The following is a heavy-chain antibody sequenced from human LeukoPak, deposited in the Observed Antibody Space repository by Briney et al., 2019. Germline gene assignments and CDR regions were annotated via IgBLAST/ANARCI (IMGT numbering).Heavy chain of an antibody. CDR1: GFTFSSYA. V-gene: IGHV3-23*01. J-gene: IGHJ4*02. CDR2: ISAGSST. D-gene: IGHD2-2*01. Sequence: GGSLRLSCAASGFTFSSYAMSWVRQAPGKGLVWVSAISAGSSTYYADSVKGRFTISRDNSKNTLYLQMNSLRAEDTAVYYCAKGGSTSPNGINDYWGQGTLVTVSS. CDR3: AKGGSTSPNGINDY.